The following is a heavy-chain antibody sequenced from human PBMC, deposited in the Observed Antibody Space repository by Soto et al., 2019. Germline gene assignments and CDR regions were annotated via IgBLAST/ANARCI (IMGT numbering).Heavy chain of an antibody. V-gene: IGHV3-53*02. CDR3: ARGDLGYCSGGSCYPALDY. D-gene: IGHD2-15*01. Sequence: EVQLVETGGGLIQPGGSLRLSCAASGFTVSSNYMSWVRQAPGKGLEWVSIIYSGGSTYYADSVKGRFTISRDNSKNTLYLQMKSLRAEDTAVYYCARGDLGYCSGGSCYPALDYWGQGTLVTVSS. CDR2: IYSGGST. CDR1: GFTVSSNY. J-gene: IGHJ4*02.